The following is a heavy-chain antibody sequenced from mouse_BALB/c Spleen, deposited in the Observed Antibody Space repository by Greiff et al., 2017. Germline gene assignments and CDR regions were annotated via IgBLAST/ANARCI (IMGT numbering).Heavy chain of an antibody. D-gene: IGHD2-3*01. CDR2: IWSGGST. Sequence: VKLVESGPGLVQPSQSLSITCTVSGFSLTSYGVHWVRQSPGKGLEWLGVIWSGGSTDYNAAFISRLSISKDNSKSQVFFKMNSLQTDDTARYYCARERWLPWGQGTLVTVSA. CDR3: ARERWLP. CDR1: GFSLTSYG. V-gene: IGHV2-2*01. J-gene: IGHJ3*01.